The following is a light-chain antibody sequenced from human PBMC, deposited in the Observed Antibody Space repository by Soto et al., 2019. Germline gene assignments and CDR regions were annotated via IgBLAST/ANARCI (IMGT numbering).Light chain of an antibody. CDR1: QGIHNW. Sequence: DIQMTQSPSSVSASVGDRVTITCRASQGIHNWLAWYQQKPGKAPKLLISAVSSLQSGVPSRFSGSGFGTDFTLTISSLQPEDFATYYCQQSYSIPWTFGQGTKVEIK. CDR2: AVS. V-gene: IGKV1D-12*01. CDR3: QQSYSIPWT. J-gene: IGKJ1*01.